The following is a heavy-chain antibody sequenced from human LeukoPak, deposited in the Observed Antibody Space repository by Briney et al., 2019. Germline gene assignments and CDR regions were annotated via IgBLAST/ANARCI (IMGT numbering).Heavy chain of an antibody. CDR2: IIPIFGTA. Sequence: SVKVSCKASGGTFSSYAISWVRQAPGQGLEWMGRIIPIFGTANYAQKFQGRVTITTDESTSTAYMELSSLRSEDTAVYYCARDQNYDSSGYSNWFDPWGQGTLVTVSS. V-gene: IGHV1-69*05. J-gene: IGHJ5*02. CDR3: ARDQNYDSSGYSNWFDP. CDR1: GGTFSSYA. D-gene: IGHD3-22*01.